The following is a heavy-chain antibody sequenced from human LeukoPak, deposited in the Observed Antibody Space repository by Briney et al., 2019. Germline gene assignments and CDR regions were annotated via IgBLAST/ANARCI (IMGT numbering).Heavy chain of an antibody. Sequence: GASVKVSCKASGYTFTGYYMHWVRQAPGQGLEWMGWINPNSGGTNYAQKFQGRVTMTRDTSISTACMELSRLRSDDTAVYYCARSVYFDWLSLNWGQGTLVAVSS. CDR2: INPNSGGT. D-gene: IGHD3-9*01. CDR1: GYTFTGYY. J-gene: IGHJ4*02. CDR3: ARSVYFDWLSLN. V-gene: IGHV1-2*02.